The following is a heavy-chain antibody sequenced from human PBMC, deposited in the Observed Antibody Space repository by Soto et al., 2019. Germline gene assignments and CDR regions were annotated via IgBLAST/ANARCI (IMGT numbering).Heavy chain of an antibody. CDR3: AGGYCSGGSCYLFDY. CDR2: IYYSGST. V-gene: IGHV4-61*01. D-gene: IGHD2-15*01. CDR1: GGSVSSGSYY. J-gene: IGHJ4*02. Sequence: PSETLSLTCTVSGGSVSSGSYYWSWIRQPPGKGLEWIGYIYYSGSTNYNLSLKSRVTISVDTSKNQFSLKLSSVTAADTAVYYCAGGYCSGGSCYLFDYWGQGTPVTVS.